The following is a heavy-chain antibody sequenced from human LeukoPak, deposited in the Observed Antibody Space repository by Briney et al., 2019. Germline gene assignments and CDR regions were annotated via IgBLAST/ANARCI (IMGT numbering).Heavy chain of an antibody. D-gene: IGHD4/OR15-4a*01. Sequence: SETLSLTCTVSGDSISSYYWSWIRQPPGKGLEWIGYIYYSGSTNYNPSLKSRVTISVDTSKNQFSLKLSSVTAADTAVYYCARDLGAPRYYFDYWGQGTLVTVSS. CDR3: ARDLGAPRYYFDY. CDR1: GDSISSYY. J-gene: IGHJ4*02. V-gene: IGHV4-59*01. CDR2: IYYSGST.